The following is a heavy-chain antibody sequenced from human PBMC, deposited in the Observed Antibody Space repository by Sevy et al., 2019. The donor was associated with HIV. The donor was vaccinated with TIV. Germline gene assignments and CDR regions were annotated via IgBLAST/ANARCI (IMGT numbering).Heavy chain of an antibody. CDR1: GFTFSTST. J-gene: IGHJ4*02. CDR3: VRDGWNY. CDR2: ITNSSSYI. D-gene: IGHD2-15*01. V-gene: IGHV3-21*01. Sequence: GSLRLSCAASGFTFSTSTMNWVRQAPGKGLEWVSLITNSSSYIFYADSVKGRFTISRDNAKNSLVLQMNRLRAEDTAVYYCVRDGWNYWGQGTLVTVSS.